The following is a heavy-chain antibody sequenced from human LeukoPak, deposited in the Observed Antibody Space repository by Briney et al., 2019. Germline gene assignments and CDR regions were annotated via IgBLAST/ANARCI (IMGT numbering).Heavy chain of an antibody. J-gene: IGHJ4*02. D-gene: IGHD3-3*01. Sequence: GGSLRLSCAPSGFTFSSYGMHGVRQAPGKGLEWVAVIWYDGSNKYYADSVKGRFTISRDNSKNTLYLQMNSLRAEDTAVYYCARDGSKDDFPDYWGQGTLVTVSS. CDR1: GFTFSSYG. CDR3: ARDGSKDDFPDY. V-gene: IGHV3-33*01. CDR2: IWYDGSNK.